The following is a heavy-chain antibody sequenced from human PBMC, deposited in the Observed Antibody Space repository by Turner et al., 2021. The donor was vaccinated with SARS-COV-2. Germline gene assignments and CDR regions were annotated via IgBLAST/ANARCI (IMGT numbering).Heavy chain of an antibody. CDR2: IYSGGST. CDR3: ARDFREGAFDI. CDR1: GFTVSSNY. J-gene: IGHJ3*02. Sequence: VQLVESGGGVVQPGRSLRLSCAASGFTVSSNYMSWVRQAPGKGLEWVSVIYSGGSTFYADSVKGRFTISRDNSKNTLYLQMNSLRAEDTAVYYCARDFREGAFDIWGQGTMVTISS. D-gene: IGHD3-10*01. V-gene: IGHV3-66*01.